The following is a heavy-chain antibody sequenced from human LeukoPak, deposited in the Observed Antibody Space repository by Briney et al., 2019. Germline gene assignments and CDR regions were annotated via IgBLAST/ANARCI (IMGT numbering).Heavy chain of an antibody. D-gene: IGHD6-13*01. CDR1: GFTFSSYE. J-gene: IGHJ4*02. Sequence: PGGSLRLSCAASGFTFSSYEMNWVRQAPGKGPEWVSYVSGSGSTIYYADSVKGRFTISRDNAKTSLYLQMNSLRVEDTAVYYCARVAAVGKGVFDYWGQGTLVTVSX. CDR2: VSGSGSTI. CDR3: ARVAAVGKGVFDY. V-gene: IGHV3-48*03.